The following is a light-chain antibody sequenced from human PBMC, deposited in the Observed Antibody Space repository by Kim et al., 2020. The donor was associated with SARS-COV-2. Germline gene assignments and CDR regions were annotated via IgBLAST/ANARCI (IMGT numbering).Light chain of an antibody. J-gene: IGKJ5*01. Sequence: EIVLTQSPGTLSLSRGESATLSRRASQTIDNNYLAWYQHKSGQTPRLLIYGASSRATGVSDRFRGSGSGTDFTLTISRLEPEDVAVFYCQQYTTSPITFGQGTRLEIK. CDR2: GAS. CDR3: QQYTTSPIT. CDR1: QTIDNNY. V-gene: IGKV3-20*01.